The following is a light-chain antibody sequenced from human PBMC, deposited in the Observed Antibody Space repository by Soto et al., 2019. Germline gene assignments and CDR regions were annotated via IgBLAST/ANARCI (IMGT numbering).Light chain of an antibody. CDR1: QSVSRW. J-gene: IGKJ1*01. V-gene: IGKV1-5*01. CDR3: QHER. CDR2: EDY. Sequence: DIQMTQSPSTLSASVGARVTITCRASQSVSRWVAWYQQKPGKAPKLLIYEDYSLQRGVPSRFMGDGSGTEFTLTISSLQPGGFATSYCQHERFGQGAKVEVK.